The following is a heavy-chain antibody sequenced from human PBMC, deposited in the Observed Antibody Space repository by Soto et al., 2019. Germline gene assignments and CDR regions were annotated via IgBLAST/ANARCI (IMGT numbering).Heavy chain of an antibody. CDR3: ARAYGGNPALFDP. D-gene: IGHD4-17*01. CDR1: GLTVSSDY. J-gene: IGHJ5*02. CDR2: IYTGGST. V-gene: IGHV3-53*01. Sequence: EVQLVESGGGLIQPGGSLRLSCAASGLTVSSDYMSWSRQAPGKGLEWVSVIYTGGSTYYPDSVKGRFTFSRDNSKNTLYLQMNSLRAEDTAVYYCARAYGGNPALFDPWGQGTLVTVSS.